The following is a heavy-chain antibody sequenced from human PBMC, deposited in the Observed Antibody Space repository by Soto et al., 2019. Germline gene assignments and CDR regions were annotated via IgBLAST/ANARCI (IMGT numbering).Heavy chain of an antibody. D-gene: IGHD6-6*01. V-gene: IGHV5-51*01. CDR3: VRSSSSFPDRNYYYYGMDV. J-gene: IGHJ6*02. CDR2: IYPGDSDT. Sequence: PGESLKISCKGSGYSFTSDWIGWVRQMPGKGLEWMGIIYPGDSDTRYSPSFQGQVTISADKSISTAYLQWSSLKASDTAMYYCVRSSSSFPDRNYYYYGMDVWGQGTTVTVSS. CDR1: GYSFTSDW.